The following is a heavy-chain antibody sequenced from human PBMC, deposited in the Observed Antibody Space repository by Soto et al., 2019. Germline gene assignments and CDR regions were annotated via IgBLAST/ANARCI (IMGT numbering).Heavy chain of an antibody. J-gene: IGHJ4*02. Sequence: QVQLVESGGGVVQPGRSLRLYCTASGFTFSNYGMHWVRQAPGKGLEWVALILYDGSNKYYADSVKGRFTISRDNSKNTLFLQMSSLRAEYTAVYYCARGGGLYYYDTSVYLDYWGQGTQLTVSS. CDR2: ILYDGSNK. V-gene: IGHV3-33*05. CDR1: GFTFSNYG. CDR3: ARGGGLYYYDTSVYLDY. D-gene: IGHD3-22*01.